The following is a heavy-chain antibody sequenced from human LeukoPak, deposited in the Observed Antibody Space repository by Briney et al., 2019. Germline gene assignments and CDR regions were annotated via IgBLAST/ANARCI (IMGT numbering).Heavy chain of an antibody. D-gene: IGHD5-24*01. Sequence: GGSRRLSCAASGFTFSNYIMNWVRQAPGKGLELVSSISTGSRYKYYAASVKGRFTISRDDAKNSVYLQMNSLRVDDTAVYYCARDVSGDGYNKFGYWGQGTLVTVSP. CDR3: ARDVSGDGYNKFGY. CDR2: ISTGSRYK. CDR1: GFTFSNYI. J-gene: IGHJ4*02. V-gene: IGHV3-21*04.